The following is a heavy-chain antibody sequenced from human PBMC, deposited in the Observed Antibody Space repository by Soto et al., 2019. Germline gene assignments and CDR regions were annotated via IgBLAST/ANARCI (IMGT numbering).Heavy chain of an antibody. CDR3: ARVLGGPPYYYYYYMDV. V-gene: IGHV4-59*12. CDR1: GGSISSFY. D-gene: IGHD3-10*01. J-gene: IGHJ6*03. Sequence: QVQLQESGPGLVKPSETLSLTCTVSGGSISSFYWSWIRQSPGKGLEYIGYIYYSGSPIYNPSLKSRVTISVDTSKNQSSLKLSSVPAADTAVYYCARVLGGPPYYYYYYMDVWGKGTTVTVSS. CDR2: IYYSGSP.